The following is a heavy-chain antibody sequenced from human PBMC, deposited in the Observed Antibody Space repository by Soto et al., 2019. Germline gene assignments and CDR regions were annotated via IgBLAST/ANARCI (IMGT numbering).Heavy chain of an antibody. CDR2: ISSSSSYI. V-gene: IGHV3-21*01. CDR1: GFTFSSYS. J-gene: IGHJ4*02. CDR3: ARPPSSAAAVSPFDY. Sequence: GGSLRLSCAASGFTFSSYSMNWVRQAPGKGLEWVSSISSSSSYIYYADSVKGRFTISRDNAKNSLYLQMNSLRAEDTAVYYCARPPSSAAAVSPFDYWGQGTLVTVSS. D-gene: IGHD6-13*01.